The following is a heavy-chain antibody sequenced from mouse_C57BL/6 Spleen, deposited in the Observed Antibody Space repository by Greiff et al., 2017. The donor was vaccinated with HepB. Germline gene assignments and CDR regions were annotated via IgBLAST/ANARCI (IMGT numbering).Heavy chain of an antibody. CDR2: IDPSDSYT. Sequence: QVQLQQPGAELVMPGASVKLSCKASGYTFTSYWMHWVKQRPGQGLEWIGEIDPSDSYTNYNQKFKGKSTLTVDKSSSTAYMQLSSLTSEDSAVYYCARSDGNLDYRGQGTTLTVSS. V-gene: IGHV1-69*01. D-gene: IGHD2-1*01. CDR1: GYTFTSYW. J-gene: IGHJ2*01. CDR3: ARSDGNLDY.